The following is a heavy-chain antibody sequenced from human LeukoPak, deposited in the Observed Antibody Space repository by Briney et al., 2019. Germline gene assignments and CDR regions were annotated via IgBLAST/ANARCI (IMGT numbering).Heavy chain of an antibody. CDR2: IYTSGST. V-gene: IGHV4-61*02. Sequence: SQTLSLTCNVSGGSISSGSYYWSWIRQPAGKGLKWIVRIYTSGSTNYNPSLKSRVTISVDTSKNQFSLKLSSVTAADTAVYYCARDGATVVTPDYNWFDPWGQGTLVTVSS. D-gene: IGHD4-23*01. CDR3: ARDGATVVTPDYNWFDP. J-gene: IGHJ5*02. CDR1: GGSISSGSYY.